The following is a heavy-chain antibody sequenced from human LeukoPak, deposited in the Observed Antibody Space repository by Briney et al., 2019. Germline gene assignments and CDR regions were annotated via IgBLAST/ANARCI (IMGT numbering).Heavy chain of an antibody. CDR3: ARTWTYYYDSSGSGPFDP. CDR2: IYTSGST. D-gene: IGHD3-22*01. V-gene: IGHV4-4*07. Sequence: KPSETLSLTCTVSGGSISSYYWSWIRQPAGKGLEWIGRIYTSGSTNYNPSLKSRVTMSVDTSKNQFSLKLSSVTAADTAVYYCARTWTYYYDSSGSGPFDPWGQGTLVTVSS. CDR1: GGSISSYY. J-gene: IGHJ5*02.